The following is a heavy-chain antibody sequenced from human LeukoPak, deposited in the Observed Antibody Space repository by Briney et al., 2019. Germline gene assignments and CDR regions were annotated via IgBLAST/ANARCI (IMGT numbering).Heavy chain of an antibody. CDR1: GFTFSSYA. CDR2: ISYDGSNK. D-gene: IGHD2-21*02. Sequence: GGSLRLSCAASGFTFSSYAMHWVRQARGKGLEWVAVISYDGSNKYYADCVKGRFTISRDNSKNTLYLQMNSLRAEDTAVYYCARAGLAYCGGDCYSEYFQHWGQGTLVTVSS. J-gene: IGHJ1*01. CDR3: ARAGLAYCGGDCYSEYFQH. V-gene: IGHV3-30*04.